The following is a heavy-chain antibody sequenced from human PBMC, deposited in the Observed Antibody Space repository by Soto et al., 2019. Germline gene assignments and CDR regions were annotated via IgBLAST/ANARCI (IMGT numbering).Heavy chain of an antibody. CDR1: GGSLSGYY. CDR2: FYSSGSP. J-gene: IGHJ4*02. V-gene: IGHV4-59*01. Sequence: SETLSLTCTVSGGSLSGYYWSWIRQPPGKGLEWIGDFYSSGSPHHNPSLKNRVSISEDRSKNEFSLKLSSVTAADTAIYYCAREFYYDSSGIGFDSWGKGTLVTVSS. CDR3: AREFYYDSSGIGFDS. D-gene: IGHD3-22*01.